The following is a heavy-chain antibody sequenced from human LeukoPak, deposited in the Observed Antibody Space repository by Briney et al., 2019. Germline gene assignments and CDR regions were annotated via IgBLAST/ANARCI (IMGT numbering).Heavy chain of an antibody. J-gene: IGHJ4*02. CDR3: AKDREYSFRVSFDY. D-gene: IGHD2-21*01. V-gene: IGHV3-30*02. Sequence: GGSLRLSCVASGFTFYIYAMSWVRQAPGKGLEWVAFLRYDGSNKYYADSVKGRFTIARDNSKNTLYLLMNSLRAEDTAVYYCAKDREYSFRVSFDYWGQGTLVTVSS. CDR2: LRYDGSNK. CDR1: GFTFYIYA.